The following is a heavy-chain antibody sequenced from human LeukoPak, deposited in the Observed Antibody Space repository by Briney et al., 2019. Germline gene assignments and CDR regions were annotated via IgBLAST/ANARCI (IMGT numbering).Heavy chain of an antibody. CDR3: AREGPTTAVGSGAPDN. CDR1: GFTFSDYT. D-gene: IGHD6-13*01. Sequence: GGSLRLSCPASGFTFSDYTMQWLRQAPGKGLEWVAVIWHDGTYISYGDSVRGRFTISRDNSKNTLYLQMNSLRAEDTAVYYCAREGPTTAVGSGAPDNWGLGTMVTVSS. V-gene: IGHV3-33*01. CDR2: IWHDGTYI. J-gene: IGHJ3*02.